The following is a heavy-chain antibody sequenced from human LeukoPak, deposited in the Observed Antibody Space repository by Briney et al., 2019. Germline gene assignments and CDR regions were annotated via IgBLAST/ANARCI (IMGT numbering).Heavy chain of an antibody. CDR3: ARKSASGNYPLDY. D-gene: IGHD3-10*01. V-gene: IGHV3-23*01. Sequence: GGSLRLSCAASGFNFGSYSMTWVRQAPGKGLEWVSVISAGSATTFYADSVKGRFTISRDNAKNTVFLQMSSLRAEDTALYYCARKSASGNYPLDYWGQGTLVTVSS. CDR2: ISAGSATT. CDR1: GFNFGSYS. J-gene: IGHJ4*02.